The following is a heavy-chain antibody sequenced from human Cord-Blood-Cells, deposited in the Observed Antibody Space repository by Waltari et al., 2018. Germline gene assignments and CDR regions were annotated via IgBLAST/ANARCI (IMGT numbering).Heavy chain of an antibody. J-gene: IGHJ4*02. V-gene: IGHV4-38-2*02. Sequence: VQLQGSGPGLVTPSENLSLTCAVHGYSISSGYYWGWIRQPPGKGLEWIGSIYHSGSTYYNPSLKSRVTISVDTSKNQFSLKLSSVTAADTAVYYCAREGLYGSGSYFDYWGQGTLVTVSS. CDR3: AREGLYGSGSYFDY. CDR1: GYSISSGYY. CDR2: IYHSGST. D-gene: IGHD3-10*01.